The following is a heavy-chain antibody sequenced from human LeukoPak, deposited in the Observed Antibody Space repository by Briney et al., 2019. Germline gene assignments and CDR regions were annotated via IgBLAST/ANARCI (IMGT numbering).Heavy chain of an antibody. CDR1: GGTFSSYA. CDR2: IIPIFGTA. CDR3: ARPIAVAASYYYYGMDV. V-gene: IGHV1-69*13. Sequence: GASVKVSCKASGGTFSSYAISWVRQAPGQGLEWMGGIIPIFGTANYAQKFQGRVTITADESTSTAYMELSSLRSEDTAVYYCARPIAVAASYYYYGMDVWGQGTTVTVSS. J-gene: IGHJ6*02. D-gene: IGHD6-19*01.